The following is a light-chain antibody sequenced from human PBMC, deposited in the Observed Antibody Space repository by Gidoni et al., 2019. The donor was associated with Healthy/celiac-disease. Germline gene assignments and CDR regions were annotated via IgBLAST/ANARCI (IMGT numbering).Light chain of an antibody. Sequence: EIVMTKSPATLSVSPGERATLSCRASQSVSSNLAWYQQKPGQAPRLLIYGASTRATGIPARFSGSGSGTEFTLTISSLQSEDFAVYYCQQYNNWPRWTFXXXTKVEIK. CDR3: QQYNNWPRWT. J-gene: IGKJ1*01. V-gene: IGKV3-15*01. CDR2: GAS. CDR1: QSVSSN.